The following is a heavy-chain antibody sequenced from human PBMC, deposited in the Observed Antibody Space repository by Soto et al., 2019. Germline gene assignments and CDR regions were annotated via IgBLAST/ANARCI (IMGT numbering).Heavy chain of an antibody. CDR2: VFYRGTT. Sequence: QVQLQESGPGLVKPSEPLALTCSVSGGSVNSGTYYWSWIRQPPGKGLEWIGYVFYRGTTSYNPSLARRVTFSVDTSTNQFSLKLNSVAAADTAVYYCARSYALLVAGLGEWGQGTLVTVSS. CDR3: ARSYALLVAGLGE. D-gene: IGHD6-19*01. J-gene: IGHJ1*01. CDR1: GGSVNSGTYY. V-gene: IGHV4-61*01.